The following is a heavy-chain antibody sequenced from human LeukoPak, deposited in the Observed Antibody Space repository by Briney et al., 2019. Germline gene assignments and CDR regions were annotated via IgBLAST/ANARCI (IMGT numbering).Heavy chain of an antibody. Sequence: PSETLSLTCAVYGGSFSGYYWSWIRQPPGKGLEWIGEINHSGSTNYNPSLKSRVTISVDTSKNQFSLKLSSVTAADTAVYYCARSAGGQLLSRNWFDPWGRGTLVTVSS. CDR1: GGSFSGYY. J-gene: IGHJ5*02. D-gene: IGHD2-2*01. CDR2: INHSGST. CDR3: ARSAGGQLLSRNWFDP. V-gene: IGHV4-34*01.